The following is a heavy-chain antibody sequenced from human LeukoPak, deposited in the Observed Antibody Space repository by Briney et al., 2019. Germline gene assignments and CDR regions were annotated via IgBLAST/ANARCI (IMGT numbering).Heavy chain of an antibody. Sequence: SVKDSCKASGGTFSSYAISWVRQAPGQGLEWMGRIIPILGIANYAQKFQGRVTITADKSTSTAYMELRSLRSEDTAVYYCARGSSWLRLDYWGQGTLVTVSS. CDR3: ARGSSWLRLDY. J-gene: IGHJ4*02. V-gene: IGHV1-69*04. CDR2: IIPILGIA. D-gene: IGHD6-13*01. CDR1: GGTFSSYA.